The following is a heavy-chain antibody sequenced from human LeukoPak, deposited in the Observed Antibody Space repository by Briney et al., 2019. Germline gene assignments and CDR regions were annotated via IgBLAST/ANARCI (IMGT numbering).Heavy chain of an antibody. Sequence: GGSLRLSCAASGFTFSSYAMSWVRQAPGKGLGWVSGISGSGGSTYYGDSVKGRFTISRDNSKNTLYLQMNSLRAEDTAVYYCAKDPYYDSSGYRAYAFDIWGQGTMVTVSS. D-gene: IGHD3-22*01. V-gene: IGHV3-23*01. CDR3: AKDPYYDSSGYRAYAFDI. CDR2: ISGSGGST. J-gene: IGHJ3*02. CDR1: GFTFSSYA.